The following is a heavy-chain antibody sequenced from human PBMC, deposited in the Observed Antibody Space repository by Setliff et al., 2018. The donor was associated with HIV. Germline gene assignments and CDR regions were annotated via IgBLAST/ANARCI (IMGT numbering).Heavy chain of an antibody. CDR2: IYTSGST. CDR3: AREHCSGGSCNGFDI. CDR1: GGSISSYY. V-gene: IGHV4-4*09. J-gene: IGHJ3*02. D-gene: IGHD2-15*01. Sequence: SETLSLTCTVSGGSISSYYWSWIRQPPGKGLEWIGYIYTSGSTNYNPSLKSRVTMSVDTSKNQFSLKLSSVTAADTAMYYCAREHCSGGSCNGFDIWGQGTMVTVSS.